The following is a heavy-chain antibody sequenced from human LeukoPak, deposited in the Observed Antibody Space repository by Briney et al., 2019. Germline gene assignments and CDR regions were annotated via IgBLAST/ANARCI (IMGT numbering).Heavy chain of an antibody. V-gene: IGHV1-2*02. CDR1: GYTFRNYG. CDR2: INPNSGGT. J-gene: IGHJ4*02. CDR3: ARDDIVATIGDFDY. D-gene: IGHD5-12*01. Sequence: ASVKVSCTTSGYTFRNYGITWVRQAPGQGLEWMGWINPNSGGTNYAQKFQGRVTMTRDTSISTAYMELSRLRSDDTAVYYCARDDIVATIGDFDYWGQGTLVTVSS.